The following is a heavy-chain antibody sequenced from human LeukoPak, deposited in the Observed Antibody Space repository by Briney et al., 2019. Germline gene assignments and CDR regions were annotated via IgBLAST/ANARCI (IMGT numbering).Heavy chain of an antibody. Sequence: SETLSLTCIVSGGSISSSSYYWGWIRQPPGKGLEWIGEINHSGSTNYNPSLKSRVTISVDTSKNQFSLKLSSVTAADTAVYYCARGPRGYSGYGLLRFDYWGQGTLVSVSS. CDR3: ARGPRGYSGYGLLRFDY. D-gene: IGHD5-12*01. J-gene: IGHJ4*02. V-gene: IGHV4-39*07. CDR2: INHSGST. CDR1: GGSISSSSYY.